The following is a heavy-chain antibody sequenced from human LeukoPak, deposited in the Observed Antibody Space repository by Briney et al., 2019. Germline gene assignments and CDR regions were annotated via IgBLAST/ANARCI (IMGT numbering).Heavy chain of an antibody. CDR1: GGSFSGYY. CDR2: INHSGST. Sequence: SETLSLTCAVYGGSFSGYYWSWIRQPPGKGLEWIGEINHSGSTNYNPSLKSRVTISVDTSKNQFSLKLSSVTAADTAVYYCARGEELEPSFASWGQGTLVTVSS. CDR3: ARGEELEPSFAS. V-gene: IGHV4-34*01. D-gene: IGHD1-1*01. J-gene: IGHJ5*02.